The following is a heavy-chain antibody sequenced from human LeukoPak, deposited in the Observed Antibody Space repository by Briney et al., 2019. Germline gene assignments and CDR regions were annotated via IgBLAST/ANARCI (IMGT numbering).Heavy chain of an antibody. CDR2: IYHSGST. D-gene: IGHD1-26*01. J-gene: IGHJ4*02. V-gene: IGHV4-4*02. Sequence: SETLSLTCAVSGGSISSSNWWSWVRQPPGKGLEWIGEIYHSGSTNYNPSLKSRVTMSVDTSKNQFSLKLSSVTAADTAVYYCARDIVGATRDYFDYWGQGTLVTVSS. CDR1: GGSISSSNW. CDR3: ARDIVGATRDYFDY.